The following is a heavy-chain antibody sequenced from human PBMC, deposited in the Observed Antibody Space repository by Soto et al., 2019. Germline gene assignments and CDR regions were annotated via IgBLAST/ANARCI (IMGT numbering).Heavy chain of an antibody. J-gene: IGHJ4*02. Sequence: EVQLVESGGGLVQPGGSLRLSCAASGFTFSICWMMWVRQVPGKGLEWVANIKEDGSEKYYVDSVKGRFTISRDNAKNSLYLQMNSLRVEDTAIYYCAREMLGGADYWGQGTLVTVSS. CDR1: GFTFSICW. D-gene: IGHD3-16*01. CDR2: IKEDGSEK. CDR3: AREMLGGADY. V-gene: IGHV3-7*01.